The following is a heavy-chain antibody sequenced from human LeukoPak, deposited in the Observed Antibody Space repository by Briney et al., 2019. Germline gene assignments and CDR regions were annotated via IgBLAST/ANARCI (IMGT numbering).Heavy chain of an antibody. Sequence: GGSLRLSCAASGFIFSNYWMSWVRQAPGKGLEWVASIKQDGSEKYYVDSVKGRFTISRDNAKNSLYLQMNSLRAEDTALYYCARAPGEGWFDPWGQGTLVTVSS. J-gene: IGHJ5*02. CDR3: ARAPGEGWFDP. CDR2: IKQDGSEK. CDR1: GFIFSNYW. V-gene: IGHV3-7*01.